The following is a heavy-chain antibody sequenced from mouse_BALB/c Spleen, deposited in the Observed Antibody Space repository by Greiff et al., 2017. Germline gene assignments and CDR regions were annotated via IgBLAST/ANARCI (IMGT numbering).Heavy chain of an antibody. D-gene: IGHD4-1*01. CDR3: AREGRLGRGDY. V-gene: IGHV1S81*02. CDR2: INPSNGRT. J-gene: IGHJ2*01. CDR1: GYTFTSYW. Sequence: QVQLQQPGAELVKPGASVKLSCKASGYTFTSYWMHWVKQRPGQGLEWIGEINPSNGRTNYNEKFKSKATLTVDESSSTAYMQLSSLTSEDSAVYYCAREGRLGRGDYWGQGTTLTVSS.